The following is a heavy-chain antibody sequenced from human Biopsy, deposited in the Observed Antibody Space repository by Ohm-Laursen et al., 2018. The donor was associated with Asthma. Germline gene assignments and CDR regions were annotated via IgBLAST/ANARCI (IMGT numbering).Heavy chain of an antibody. Sequence: SLRLSCTAAGFMVRSCGMHWVRQAPGKGLEWVAVISYDGNHKFYEDSVKGRFTISRDNSKNTLYLQMNSLRTEDTAVYYCAKRRGYSVHDNDYWGQGTLVIVSS. CDR3: AKRRGYSVHDNDY. J-gene: IGHJ4*02. CDR2: ISYDGNHK. CDR1: GFMVRSCG. D-gene: IGHD5/OR15-5a*01. V-gene: IGHV3-30*18.